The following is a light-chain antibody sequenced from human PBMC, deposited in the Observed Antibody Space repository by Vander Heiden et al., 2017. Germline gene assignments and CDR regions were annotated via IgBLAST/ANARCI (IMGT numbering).Light chain of an antibody. Sequence: DIVMTQSPDPLTLSLGETATINCKSSQSVLYTSKNKNCLAWYQQRPGQPPKLLIYWASTRESGVPDRYSGSGSGTDFTLTISSLQAEDVAIYYCQQYYTNPPTFGGGTKVEIK. V-gene: IGKV4-1*01. CDR1: QSVLYTSKNKNC. CDR3: QQYYTNPPT. J-gene: IGKJ4*01. CDR2: WAS.